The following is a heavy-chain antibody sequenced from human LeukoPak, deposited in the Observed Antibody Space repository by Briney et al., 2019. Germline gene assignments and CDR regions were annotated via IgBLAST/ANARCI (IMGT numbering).Heavy chain of an antibody. V-gene: IGHV4-4*07. D-gene: IGHD3-10*01. Sequence: SETLSLTCTVSGGSISSYYWSWIRQPAGKGLEWIGRIYTSGSTNYNPSLKSRVTMSVDTSKNQFSLKLSSVTAADTAVYYCARDTEYYYGSGSYPGTYDYWGQGTLVTVSS. J-gene: IGHJ4*02. CDR3: ARDTEYYYGSGSYPGTYDY. CDR1: GGSISSYY. CDR2: IYTSGST.